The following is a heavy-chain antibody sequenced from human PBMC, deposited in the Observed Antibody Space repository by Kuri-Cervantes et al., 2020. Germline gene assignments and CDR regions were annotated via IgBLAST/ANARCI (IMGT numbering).Heavy chain of an antibody. Sequence: GESLKISCAASGFTFSSYGMHWVRQAPGKGLVWVSRINSDGSSTSYADSVKGRFTISRDNSKNTLYLQMNSLRAEDTAVYYCARDSSGSLDYWGQGTLVTVSS. V-gene: IGHV3-74*01. CDR3: ARDSSGSLDY. D-gene: IGHD3-22*01. CDR1: GFTFSSYG. CDR2: INSDGSST. J-gene: IGHJ4*02.